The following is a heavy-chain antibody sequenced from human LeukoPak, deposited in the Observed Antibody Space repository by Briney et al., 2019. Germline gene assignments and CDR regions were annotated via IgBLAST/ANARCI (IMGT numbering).Heavy chain of an antibody. CDR1: GFTFSSYS. J-gene: IGHJ3*02. V-gene: IGHV3-7*01. Sequence: GGSLRLSCAASGFTFSSYSINWVRQAPGKGLEWVANIKQDGSEKHYVDSVTGRFTISRDNTKNSLYLQMNSLRADDTAVYYCARDLAGPPQEAFDIWGQGTMVTVSS. CDR3: ARDLAGPPQEAFDI. CDR2: IKQDGSEK.